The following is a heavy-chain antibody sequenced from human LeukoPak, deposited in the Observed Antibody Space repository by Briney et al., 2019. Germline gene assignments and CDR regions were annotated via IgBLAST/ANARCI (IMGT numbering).Heavy chain of an antibody. J-gene: IGHJ4*02. D-gene: IGHD5-12*01. Sequence: PGGSLRLSCAASGFTFSSFGMHWVRQAPGEGLEWVAVISYDGGKKYYADSVKGRFTISRDNSRDTLYLHMNSLGAEDTAIYYCAKDLLWLLQYYFDYWGQGTQVTVSS. CDR1: GFTFSSFG. CDR2: ISYDGGKK. V-gene: IGHV3-30*18. CDR3: AKDLLWLLQYYFDY.